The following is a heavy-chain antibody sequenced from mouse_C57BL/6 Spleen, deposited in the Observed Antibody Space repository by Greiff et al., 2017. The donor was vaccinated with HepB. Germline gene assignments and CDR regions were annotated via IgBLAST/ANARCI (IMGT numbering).Heavy chain of an antibody. J-gene: IGHJ4*01. D-gene: IGHD1-1*01. Sequence: VHVKQSGAELVKPGASVKLSCTASGFNIKDYYMHWVKQRTEQGLEWIGRIDPEDGETKYAPKFQGKATITADTSSNTAYLQLSSLTSEDTAVYYCARVTTVVALYYYAMDYWGQGTSVTVSS. CDR2: IDPEDGET. CDR1: GFNIKDYY. CDR3: ARVTTVVALYYYAMDY. V-gene: IGHV14-2*01.